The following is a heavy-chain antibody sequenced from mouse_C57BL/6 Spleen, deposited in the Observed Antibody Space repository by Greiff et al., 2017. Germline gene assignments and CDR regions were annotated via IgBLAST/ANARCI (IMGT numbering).Heavy chain of an antibody. D-gene: IGHD2-3*01. CDR3: AREGIYDGAWFAY. CDR2: INPSNGGT. CDR1: GYTFTSYW. Sequence: QVQLQQPGTELVKPGASVKLSCKASGYTFTSYWMHWVKQMPGQGLEWIGNINPSNGGTNYNEKFKSKATLTVDKSSSTAYMQLSSLTSEDSAVYYCAREGIYDGAWFAYWGQGTLVTVSA. V-gene: IGHV1-53*01. J-gene: IGHJ3*01.